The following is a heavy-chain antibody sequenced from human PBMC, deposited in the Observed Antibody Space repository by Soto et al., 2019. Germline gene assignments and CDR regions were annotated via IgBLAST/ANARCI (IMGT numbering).Heavy chain of an antibody. Sequence: QVQLQESGPKLVKPSQTLSLTCSVSGGSISTVGHYWTWIRQPPGKGLEWIGSIYHTGSTYYSKSLRSRLTMSVDTSKSQFSLRLSSVTAAETAVYYCARATRTLRSRNCDYWGQGSLVTVSS. CDR3: ARATRTLRSRNCDY. CDR2: IYHTGST. D-gene: IGHD1-1*01. V-gene: IGHV4-31*03. CDR1: GGSISTVGHY. J-gene: IGHJ4*02.